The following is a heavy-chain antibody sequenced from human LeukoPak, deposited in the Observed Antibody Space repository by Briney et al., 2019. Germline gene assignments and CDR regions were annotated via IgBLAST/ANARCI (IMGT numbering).Heavy chain of an antibody. CDR1: GYSFPTYW. CDR2: IYPGDSDT. Sequence: GESLKIACKASGYSFPTYWIGWVRQMPGKGLEWMGIIYPGDSDTRYSPSFQGQVTISADKSISTAYLQWSSLKASDTAIYHCARPKSYCSGGNCYPEYFQHWGQGTLVTVSS. D-gene: IGHD2-15*01. CDR3: ARPKSYCSGGNCYPEYFQH. J-gene: IGHJ1*01. V-gene: IGHV5-51*01.